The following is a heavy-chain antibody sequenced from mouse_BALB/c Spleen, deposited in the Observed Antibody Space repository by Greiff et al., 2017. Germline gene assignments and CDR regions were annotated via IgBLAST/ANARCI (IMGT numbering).Heavy chain of an antibody. V-gene: IGHV3-6*02. CDR3: ARSSSLYAMDY. CDR1: GYSITSGYY. CDR2: ISYDGSN. J-gene: IGHJ4*01. Sequence: EVQLQESGPGLVKPSQSLSLTCSVTGYSITSGYYWNWIRQFPGNKLEWMGYISYDGSNNYNPSLKNRISITRDTSKNQFFLKLNSVTTEDTATYYCARSSSLYAMDYWGQGTSVTVSS. D-gene: IGHD1-1*01.